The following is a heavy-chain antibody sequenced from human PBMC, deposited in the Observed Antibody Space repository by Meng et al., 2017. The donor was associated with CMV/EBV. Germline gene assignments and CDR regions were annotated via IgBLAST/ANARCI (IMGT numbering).Heavy chain of an antibody. CDR2: IIPIFGTA. D-gene: IGHD2-2*01. V-gene: IGHV1-69*05. CDR1: GGTFSSYA. Sequence: SVKVSCKASGGTFSSYAISWVRQAPGQGLEWMGGIIPIFGTANYAQKFQGRVTITTDESTSTAYMELSSLRSENTAVYYCATDPDIVVVPAAIGYYYYYGMDVWGQGTTVTVSS. CDR3: ATDPDIVVVPAAIGYYYYYGMDV. J-gene: IGHJ6*02.